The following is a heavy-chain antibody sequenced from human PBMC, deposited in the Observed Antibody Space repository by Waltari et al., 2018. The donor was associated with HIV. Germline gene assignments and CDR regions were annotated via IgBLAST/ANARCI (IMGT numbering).Heavy chain of an antibody. CDR2: INDGGTT. CDR3: ARVPSMKPRGGTFHA. D-gene: IGHD3-22*01. V-gene: IGHV4-34*02. CDR1: GGSFSGYY. J-gene: IGHJ3*01. Sequence: QVQLQQWGAGLLKPSETLSLTCAVYGGSFSGYYWSWIRQPPGKGLEWICEINDGGTTHCNPSLKSRVSMSVDTAKNQFSLKLSAVTAADSGVYFCARVPSMKPRGGTFHAWGQGTMVTVSS.